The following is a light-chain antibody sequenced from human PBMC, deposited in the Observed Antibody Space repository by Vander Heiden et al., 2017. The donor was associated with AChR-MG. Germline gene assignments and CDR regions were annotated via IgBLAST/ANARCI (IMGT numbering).Light chain of an antibody. CDR1: QSVSSTY. V-gene: IGKV3-20*01. J-gene: IGKJ3*01. Sequence: EIVLTQSPGTLSLSPGERATLSCRASQSVSSTYLAWYQQKPGQAPRLLIYGASSRATGIPDRFSGSGSGTDFTLTISRLEPEDFAVYYCQQSGETVGPGTKVDIK. CDR3: QQSGET. CDR2: GAS.